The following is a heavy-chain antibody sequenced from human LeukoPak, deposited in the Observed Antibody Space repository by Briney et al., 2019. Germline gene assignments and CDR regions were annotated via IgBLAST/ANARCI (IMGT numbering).Heavy chain of an antibody. Sequence: SETLSLTCAVYGGSFSGYYWSWIRQPPGKGLEWIGEINHSGSTNYNPALKSRVTISVDTSKNQFSLKLSSVTAADTAVYYCARLTMVRGVTYYFDYWGQGTLVTVSS. J-gene: IGHJ4*02. CDR1: GGSFSGYY. CDR3: ARLTMVRGVTYYFDY. D-gene: IGHD3-10*01. V-gene: IGHV4-34*01. CDR2: INHSGST.